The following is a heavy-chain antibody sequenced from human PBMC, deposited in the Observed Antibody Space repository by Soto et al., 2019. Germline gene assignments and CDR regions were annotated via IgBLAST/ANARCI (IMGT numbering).Heavy chain of an antibody. CDR1: GFTFSSYG. CDR2: IWYDGSNK. J-gene: IGHJ3*02. CDR3: ARDPDSSSWSDAFDI. V-gene: IGHV3-33*01. D-gene: IGHD6-13*01. Sequence: QVQLVESGGGVVQPGRSLRLSCAASGFTFSSYGMHWVRQAPGKGLEWVAVIWYDGSNKYYADSVKGRFTISRDNSKNTLYLQMNSLRAEDTAVYYCARDPDSSSWSDAFDIWGQGTMVTVSS.